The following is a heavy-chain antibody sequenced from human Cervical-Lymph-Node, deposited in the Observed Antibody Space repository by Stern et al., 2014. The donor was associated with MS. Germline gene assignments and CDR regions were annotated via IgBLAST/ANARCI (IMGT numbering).Heavy chain of an antibody. CDR1: GGSINIGDYY. D-gene: IGHD6-19*01. CDR3: AGGTVAGLFDY. Sequence: VQLVESGPGLVKPSQTLSLTCTVSGGSINIGDYYWSWIRHLPGKGLEWIGYIYNIGSTSYNPSLKSRVSISVDTSKTQFSLNLTSVTAADTAVYYCAGGTVAGLFDYWGQGTLVTVSS. J-gene: IGHJ4*02. CDR2: IYNIGST. V-gene: IGHV4-31*03.